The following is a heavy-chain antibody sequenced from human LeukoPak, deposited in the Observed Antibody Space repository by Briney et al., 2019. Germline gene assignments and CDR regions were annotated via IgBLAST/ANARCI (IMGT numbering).Heavy chain of an antibody. CDR2: ISSSSSYI. CDR1: GFTFSSYS. V-gene: IGHV3-21*01. Sequence: PGGSLRLSCAASGFTFSSYSMNWVRQAPGKGLEWVSSISSSSSYIYYADSVKGRFTISRDNAKNSLYLQMNSLRAEDTAVYYCARYVRVATLDAFDIWGQGTMVTVSS. CDR3: ARYVRVATLDAFDI. J-gene: IGHJ3*02. D-gene: IGHD5-12*01.